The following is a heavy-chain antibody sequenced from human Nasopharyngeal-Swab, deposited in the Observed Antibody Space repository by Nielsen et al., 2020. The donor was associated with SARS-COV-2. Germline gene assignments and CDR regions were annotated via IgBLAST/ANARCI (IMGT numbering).Heavy chain of an antibody. CDR1: GFTFSSYG. D-gene: IGHD3-3*01. CDR3: EKEGGREEGRKSGIYYYYYYGMDV. V-gene: IGHV3-30*18. CDR2: ISYDGSNK. J-gene: IGHJ6*02. Sequence: GGSLRLSCAASGFTFSSYGMHWVRQAPGKGLEWVAVISYDGSNKYYADSVKGRFTISRDNSKNTPYLQMNSRRAEDKEVEEGEKEGGREEGRKSGIYYYYYYGMDVWGQGTTVTVSS.